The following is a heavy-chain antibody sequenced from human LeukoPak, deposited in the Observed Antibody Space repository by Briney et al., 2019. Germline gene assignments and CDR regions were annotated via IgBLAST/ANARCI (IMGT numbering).Heavy chain of an antibody. Sequence: GGSLRLSCAASGXTFSTYTMNWVRQAPGKGLEWVSSISSSGDTTHYADSLKGRFTISRDNAKNSLYLQMNSLRAEDTAVYYCLRGDNRDYWGQGTLVTVSS. CDR1: GXTFSTYT. D-gene: IGHD3-22*01. V-gene: IGHV3-21*01. J-gene: IGHJ4*02. CDR3: LRGDNRDY. CDR2: ISSSGDTT.